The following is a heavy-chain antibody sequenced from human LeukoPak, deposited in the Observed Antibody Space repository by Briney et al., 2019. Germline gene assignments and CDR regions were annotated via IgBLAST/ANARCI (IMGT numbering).Heavy chain of an antibody. D-gene: IGHD6-13*01. CDR3: AGSSPLRYYYYYGMDV. V-gene: IGHV4-34*01. J-gene: IGHJ6*04. Sequence: PDPLSLTCAVYGRSLSGYYWCWIRQPAGKGLEWIGEISHSGSTNYNPSLKSRVTISVDTSKNQFSLKLSSVTAADTAVYYCAGSSPLRYYYYYGMDVWGKGTTVTVSS. CDR2: ISHSGST. CDR1: GRSLSGYY.